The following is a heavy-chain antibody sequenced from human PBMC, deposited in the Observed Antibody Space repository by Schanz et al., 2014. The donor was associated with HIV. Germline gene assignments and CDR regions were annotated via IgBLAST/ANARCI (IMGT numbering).Heavy chain of an antibody. CDR1: RFTFSDYH. V-gene: IGHV3-11*04. Sequence: QVQLVESGGGLVKPGGSLRLSCAASRFTFSDYHMNWIRQAPGKGLEWVSYISSSGSTVYSADSVKGRFTISRDNAKNSLFLHMNSLRAEDTALYFCATTFCFGGSCHTGPFDHWGRGTLVTVSS. CDR3: ATTFCFGGSCHTGPFDH. J-gene: IGHJ4*02. CDR2: ISSSGSTV. D-gene: IGHD2-15*01.